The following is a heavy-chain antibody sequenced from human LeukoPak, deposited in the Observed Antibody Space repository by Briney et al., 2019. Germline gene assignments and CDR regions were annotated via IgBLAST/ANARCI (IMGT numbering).Heavy chain of an antibody. J-gene: IGHJ5*01. CDR2: IYPGDSDT. Sequence: GESLKISCKGSGTNFCGYWIGWVRQMPGKGLEWMGIIYPGDSDTAYSPFFQGQVTISVDKSITTAYLQWSSLKASDTDMYYCTRHGNYGYPRPPDSWGQGTLVTVSS. D-gene: IGHD3-10*01. CDR1: GTNFCGYW. V-gene: IGHV5-51*01. CDR3: TRHGNYGYPRPPDS.